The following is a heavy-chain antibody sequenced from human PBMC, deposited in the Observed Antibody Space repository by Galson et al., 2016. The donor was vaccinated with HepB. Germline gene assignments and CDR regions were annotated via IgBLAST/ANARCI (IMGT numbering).Heavy chain of an antibody. CDR2: ISGRGGNT. CDR1: GFTFSIYA. D-gene: IGHD6-19*01. J-gene: IGHJ4*02. V-gene: IGHV3-23*01. CDR3: SKLIEVAGSFDD. Sequence: SLRLSCAASGFTFSIYAMSWVRQAPGKGLEWVSGISGRGGNTYHADSVKGRFTISRDNSKNKLYLQMKSLRADDTAVYYCSKLIEVAGSFDDWGQGTLVTVSA.